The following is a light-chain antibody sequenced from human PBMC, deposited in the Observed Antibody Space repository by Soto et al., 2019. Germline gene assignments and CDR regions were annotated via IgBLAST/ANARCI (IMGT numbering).Light chain of an antibody. J-gene: IGLJ2*01. CDR1: SSNIGGNT. V-gene: IGLV1-51*01. CDR2: DNN. CDR3: GTWDSSLSVVV. Sequence: QSVLIQPPSASATPGQRVTISCSGSSSNIGGNTVSWYQQLPGTAPRLLIYDNNKRPSGIPDRFSGSKSGTSATLGITGLQTGDEADYYCGTWDSSLSVVVFGGGTKLTVL.